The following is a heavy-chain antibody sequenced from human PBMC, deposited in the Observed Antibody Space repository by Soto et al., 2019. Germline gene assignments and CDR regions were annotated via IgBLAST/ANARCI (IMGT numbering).Heavy chain of an antibody. D-gene: IGHD3-22*01. Sequence: QVQLQESGPGLVKPSESLSLTCTVSGGSISSYYWSWIRQPRGKGQEWIGYIYYSGSTNYNPSLKSRVTISVDTSKNQFSLKLSSVTAADTAVYYCARVGTDSSGYYLRFNAFDIWGQGTMVTVSS. CDR2: IYYSGST. J-gene: IGHJ3*02. CDR1: GGSISSYY. V-gene: IGHV4-59*01. CDR3: ARVGTDSSGYYLRFNAFDI.